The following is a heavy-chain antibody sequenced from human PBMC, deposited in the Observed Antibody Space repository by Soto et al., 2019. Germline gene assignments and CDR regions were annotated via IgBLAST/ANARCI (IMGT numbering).Heavy chain of an antibody. J-gene: IGHJ4*02. Sequence: QLQLQESGSGLVKPSQTLSLTCAVSGGSISSGGYSWSWIRQPPGKGLEWIGYIYPSGSTYYNPSLKSRVTISVYRSKYQFSLKLSSVTAADTAVYYCTRGQVVAAQHWGQGTLVTVAS. CDR2: IYPSGST. CDR1: GGSISSGGYS. V-gene: IGHV4-30-2*01. CDR3: TRGQVVAAQH. D-gene: IGHD2-15*01.